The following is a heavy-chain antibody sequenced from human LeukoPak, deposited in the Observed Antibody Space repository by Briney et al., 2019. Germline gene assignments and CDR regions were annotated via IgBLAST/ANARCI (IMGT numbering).Heavy chain of an antibody. Sequence: GGSLRLSCAASGFTFSSYGMSWVRQAPGKGLEWVSAISGSGGITYYADSVKGRFTISRDNSKNTLYLQMNSLRAEDTALYYCAKDTPSGYYYGSGRLRIYYYYMDVWGKGTTVTISS. J-gene: IGHJ6*03. CDR3: AKDTPSGYYYGSGRLRIYYYYMDV. CDR2: ISGSGGIT. CDR1: GFTFSSYG. D-gene: IGHD3-10*01. V-gene: IGHV3-23*01.